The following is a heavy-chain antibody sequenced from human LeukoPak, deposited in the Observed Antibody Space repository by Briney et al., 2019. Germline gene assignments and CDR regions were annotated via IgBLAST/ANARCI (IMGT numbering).Heavy chain of an antibody. D-gene: IGHD2-21*02. CDR2: LSGSGTNT. Sequence: PGGSLRLSCAASGFSFSSYAMGWVRQAPGKGLEWVSALSGSGTNTYYADSVKGRFTISRDNSKNMLYVQMNSLRAEDTAVYYCAKDVSPLMVTTWDYWGQGTLVTVSS. J-gene: IGHJ4*02. CDR1: GFSFSSYA. CDR3: AKDVSPLMVTTWDY. V-gene: IGHV3-23*01.